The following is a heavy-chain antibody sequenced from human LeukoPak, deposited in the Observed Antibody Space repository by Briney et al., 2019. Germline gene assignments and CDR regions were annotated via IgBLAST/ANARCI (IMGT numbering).Heavy chain of an antibody. CDR1: GFTFSSYA. V-gene: IGHV3-23*01. CDR2: ISGSGGST. D-gene: IGHD3-22*01. Sequence: GGFLRLSCAASGFTFSSYAMSWVRQAPGKGLEWVSAISGSGGSTYYADSVKGRFTISRDNSKNTLYLQMNSLRAEDTAVYYCAKDQYYYDSSGTSCWGQGTLVTVSS. CDR3: AKDQYYYDSSGTSC. J-gene: IGHJ4*02.